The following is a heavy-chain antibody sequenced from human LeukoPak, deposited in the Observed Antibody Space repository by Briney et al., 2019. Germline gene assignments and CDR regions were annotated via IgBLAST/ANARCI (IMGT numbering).Heavy chain of an antibody. D-gene: IGHD3-22*01. Sequence: PSETLSLTCTVSGGSISSSSYYWGWIRQPPGKGLEWIGSIYYSGSTYYNPSLKSRVTISVDTSKNQFSLKLSSVTAADTAVYYCARHAGIYYDSSGRHDYWGQGTLVTVSS. CDR1: GGSISSSSYY. CDR3: ARHAGIYYDSSGRHDY. CDR2: IYYSGST. V-gene: IGHV4-39*01. J-gene: IGHJ4*02.